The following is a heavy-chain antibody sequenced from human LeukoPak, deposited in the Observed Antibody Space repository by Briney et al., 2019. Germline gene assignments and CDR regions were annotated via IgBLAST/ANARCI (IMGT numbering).Heavy chain of an antibody. Sequence: GGSLRLSCAASGFTFSSYGMHWVRQAPGKGLEWVAFISYDGSNNFYEDSVKGRFTISRDNSKNTLYLQMNSLRAEDTAVYYCAKQQGIAAAANGFDYWGQGTLVTVSS. CDR3: AKQQGIAAAANGFDY. V-gene: IGHV3-30*18. D-gene: IGHD6-13*01. CDR1: GFTFSSYG. J-gene: IGHJ4*02. CDR2: ISYDGSNN.